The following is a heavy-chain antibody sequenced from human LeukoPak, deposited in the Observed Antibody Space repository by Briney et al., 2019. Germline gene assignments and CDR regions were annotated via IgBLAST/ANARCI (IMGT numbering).Heavy chain of an antibody. J-gene: IGHJ4*02. CDR1: GGSISSGGYY. V-gene: IGHV4-31*03. CDR2: IYYSGST. CDR3: ARDPAGYGSGSYYGY. Sequence: SETLSLTCTVSGGSISSGGYYWSWIRQHPGKGLEWIGYIYYSGSTYYNPSLKSRVTISVDTSKNQFSLKLSSVTAADTAVYYCARDPAGYGSGSYYGYWGQGTLVTVSS. D-gene: IGHD3-10*01.